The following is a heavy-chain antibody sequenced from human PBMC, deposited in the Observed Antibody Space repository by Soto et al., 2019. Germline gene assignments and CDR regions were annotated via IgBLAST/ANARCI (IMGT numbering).Heavy chain of an antibody. CDR1: GFTFSTYA. D-gene: IGHD4-17*01. V-gene: IGHV3-23*01. Sequence: EVQLLESGGGLVQPGGSLRLSCAASGFTFSTYAMNWVRQAPGKGLERVSAISATGTSTYYADSVRGRFTISRDNSFNTLYLQMSSLRTEDTAVYYCAHPRGYGVFDAFDIWGQGTMVTVSS. J-gene: IGHJ3*02. CDR2: ISATGTST. CDR3: AHPRGYGVFDAFDI.